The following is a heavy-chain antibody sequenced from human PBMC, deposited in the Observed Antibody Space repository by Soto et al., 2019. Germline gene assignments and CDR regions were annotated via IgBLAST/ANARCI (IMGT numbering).Heavy chain of an antibody. D-gene: IGHD3-22*01. CDR1: GFTFSDYY. CDR3: AGGGRYYYDSSGYAFDI. J-gene: IGHJ3*02. Sequence: GGSLRLSCAASGFTFSDYYMSWIRQAPGKGLEWVSYISSSGSTIYYADSVKGRFTISRDNAKNSLYLQMNSLRAADTAVYYCAGGGRYYYDSSGYAFDIWGQGTMVTVSS. CDR2: ISSSGSTI. V-gene: IGHV3-11*01.